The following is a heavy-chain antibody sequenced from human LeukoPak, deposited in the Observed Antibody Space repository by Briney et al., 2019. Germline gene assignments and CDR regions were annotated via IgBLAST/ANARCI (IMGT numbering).Heavy chain of an antibody. CDR3: ARGKRGSQTETYYFDY. CDR1: GGSISSYY. J-gene: IGHJ4*02. D-gene: IGHD1-14*01. V-gene: IGHV4-59*01. Sequence: SETLSLTCTVSGGSISSYYWSWIRQPPGKGLEWIGYIYYSGSTNYNPSLKSRVTISVDTSKNQFSLKLSSVTAADTAVYYYARGKRGSQTETYYFDYWGQGTLVTVSS. CDR2: IYYSGST.